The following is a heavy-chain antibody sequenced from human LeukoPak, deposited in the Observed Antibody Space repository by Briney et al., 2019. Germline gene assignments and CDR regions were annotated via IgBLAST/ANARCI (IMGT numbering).Heavy chain of an antibody. CDR1: GGSISSYY. J-gene: IGHJ3*02. CDR2: IYYSGST. CDR3: ARGTGYCSGGSCYWIFGAFDI. V-gene: IGHV4-59*01. D-gene: IGHD2-15*01. Sequence: SETLSLTCTVSGGSISSYYWSWIRQPPGKGLEWIGYIYYSGSTNYNPSLKSRVTISVDTSKNQFSLKLSSVTAADTAAYYCARGTGYCSGGSCYWIFGAFDIWGQGTMVTVSS.